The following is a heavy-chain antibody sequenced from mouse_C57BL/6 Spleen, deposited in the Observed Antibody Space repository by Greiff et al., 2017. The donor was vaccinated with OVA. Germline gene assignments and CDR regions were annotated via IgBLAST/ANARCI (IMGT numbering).Heavy chain of an antibody. J-gene: IGHJ3*01. V-gene: IGHV3-6*01. CDR3: ASYYDYDVFAY. CDR1: GYSITSGYY. D-gene: IGHD2-4*01. CDR2: ISYDGSN. Sequence: EVQLVESGPGLVKPSQSLSLTCSVTGYSITSGYYWNWIRQFPGNKLEWMGYISYDGSNNYNPSLKNRISITRDTSKNQFFLKLNSVTTEDTATYYCASYYDYDVFAYWGQGTLVTVSA.